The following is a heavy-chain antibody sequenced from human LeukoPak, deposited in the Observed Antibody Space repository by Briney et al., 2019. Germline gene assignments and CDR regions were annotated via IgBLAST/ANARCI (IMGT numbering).Heavy chain of an antibody. Sequence: GSLRLSCAASGFTFSTYWMTWVRQAPGKGLEWVANIKQDGSEKYYVDSVKGRFTISRDNAKNSLYLQMNSLRAEDTAVYYCARGLVWTSSGWFFDYWGQGTLITVSS. J-gene: IGHJ4*02. CDR1: GFTFSTYW. CDR2: IKQDGSEK. CDR3: ARGLVWTSSGWFFDY. D-gene: IGHD6-19*01. V-gene: IGHV3-7*01.